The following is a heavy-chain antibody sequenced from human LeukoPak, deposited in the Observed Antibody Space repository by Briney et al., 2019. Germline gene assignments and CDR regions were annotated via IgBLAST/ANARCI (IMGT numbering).Heavy chain of an antibody. CDR1: GGTFSSYA. Sequence: SVKVSRKASGGTFSSYAISWVRQAPGQGLEWMGRIIPILGIANYAQKFQGRVTITADKSTSTAYMELSSLRSEDTAVYYCARVDIVGATNAFDIWGQGTMVTVSS. CDR2: IIPILGIA. J-gene: IGHJ3*02. CDR3: ARVDIVGATNAFDI. D-gene: IGHD1-26*01. V-gene: IGHV1-69*04.